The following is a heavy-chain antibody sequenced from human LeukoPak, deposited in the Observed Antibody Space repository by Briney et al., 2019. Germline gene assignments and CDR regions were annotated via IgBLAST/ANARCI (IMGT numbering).Heavy chain of an antibody. CDR2: ISSSGSTI. CDR1: GFTFRSYE. J-gene: IGHJ3*02. CDR3: ARASSGWANNAFDI. V-gene: IGHV3-48*03. Sequence: PGGCLRLSCAASGFTFRSYEMNWVRQAPGKGLEWVSYISSSGSTIYYADSVKGRFTISRDNAKNSLYLQMNSLRAEDTAVYYCARASSGWANNAFDIWGQGTMVTVSS. D-gene: IGHD6-19*01.